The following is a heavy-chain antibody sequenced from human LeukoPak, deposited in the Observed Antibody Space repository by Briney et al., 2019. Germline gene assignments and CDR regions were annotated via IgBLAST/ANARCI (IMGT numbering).Heavy chain of an antibody. V-gene: IGHV1-24*01. CDR2: FDLEDGET. CDR3: ATAVAVAAREYFQH. Sequence: ASVKVSCKVSGYTLTELSMHWVRQAPGKGLEWMGGFDLEDGETIYAQKFQGRVTMTEDTSTDTAYMELGSLRSEDTAVYYCATAVAVAAREYFQHWGQGTLVTVSS. D-gene: IGHD6-19*01. CDR1: GYTLTELS. J-gene: IGHJ1*01.